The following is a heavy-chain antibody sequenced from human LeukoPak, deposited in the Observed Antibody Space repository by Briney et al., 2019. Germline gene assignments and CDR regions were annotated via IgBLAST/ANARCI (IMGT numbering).Heavy chain of an antibody. Sequence: GGALRLSCAASGFTFSSYSMNWGRQAPGEGLEGVSYISSSSSTIYYADSVKGRFTISRDNAKNSLYLQMDSLRAEDTAVYYCATDSPETAAFDYWGQGTLVTVSS. CDR1: GFTFSSYS. V-gene: IGHV3-48*04. D-gene: IGHD1-1*01. J-gene: IGHJ4*02. CDR2: ISSSSSTI. CDR3: ATDSPETAAFDY.